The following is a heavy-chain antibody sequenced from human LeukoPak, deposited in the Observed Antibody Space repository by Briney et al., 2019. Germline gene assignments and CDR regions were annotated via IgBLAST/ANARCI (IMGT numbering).Heavy chain of an antibody. V-gene: IGHV4-38-2*02. Sequence: KPSETLSLTCSVSGSSLTTGNSWGWVRQAPGKGLEWIGNIFHRGDTLYNPSLKSRVSISMDTSRNQFSLMLNSVTAADTAVYYCARKYCSSTSCYPYCDFWTRFDPWGQGTLVTVSS. D-gene: IGHD2-2*01. CDR3: ARKYCSSTSCYPYCDFWTRFDP. CDR2: IFHRGDT. J-gene: IGHJ5*02. CDR1: GSSLTTGNS.